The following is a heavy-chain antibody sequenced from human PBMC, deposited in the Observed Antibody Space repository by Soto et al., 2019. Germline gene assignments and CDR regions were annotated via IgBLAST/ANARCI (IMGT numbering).Heavy chain of an antibody. D-gene: IGHD3-10*01. J-gene: IGHJ6*02. V-gene: IGHV4-4*02. CDR3: AGITMVRGVIAPTGGFYNYGIDV. Sequence: QVQLQESGPGLVKPSGTLSLTCAVSGGSISSSNWWSWVRQPPGKGLEWIGEIYHSGSTNYNPSLKSRVTISVDKSKNQFSLKLSSVTAADTAVYYCAGITMVRGVIAPTGGFYNYGIDVWGQGTTVTVSS. CDR2: IYHSGST. CDR1: GGSISSSNW.